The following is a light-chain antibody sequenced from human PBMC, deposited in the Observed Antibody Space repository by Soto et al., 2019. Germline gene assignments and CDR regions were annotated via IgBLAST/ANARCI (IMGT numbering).Light chain of an antibody. J-gene: IGKJ4*01. CDR1: QSISSW. CDR3: HYYNSYYQHT. CDR2: GTS. Sequence: DIPMTQSPSTLSASVGDRVTITCRASQSISSWLAWYQQKPGKAPKLLIYGTSSLESGVTARFSVSGSGTEFTLTISSLHPDDFATYPCHYYNSYYQHTFDGGTNVEFK. V-gene: IGKV1-5*01.